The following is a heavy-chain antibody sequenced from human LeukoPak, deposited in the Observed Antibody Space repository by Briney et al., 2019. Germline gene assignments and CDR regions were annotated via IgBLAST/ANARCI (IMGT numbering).Heavy chain of an antibody. CDR1: GGSISSSSYY. V-gene: IGHV4-39*01. CDR3: ESGSYQIGTDY. CDR2: IYYSGST. Sequence: SETLSLTCTVSGGSISSSSYYWGWIRQPPGKGLEWIGSIYYSGSTYYNPSLKSRVTISVDTSKNQFSLKLSSVTAADTAVYYCESGSYQIGTDYWGQGTLVTVSS. D-gene: IGHD1-26*01. J-gene: IGHJ4*02.